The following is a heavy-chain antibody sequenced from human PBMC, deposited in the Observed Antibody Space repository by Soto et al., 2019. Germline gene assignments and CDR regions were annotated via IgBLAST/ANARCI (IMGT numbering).Heavy chain of an antibody. CDR2: ISYDGSDR. CDR1: GFTFSNYG. J-gene: IGHJ6*02. D-gene: IGHD3-3*01. Sequence: GGSLRLSCAASGFTFSNYGMHWVRQAPGKGLEWVAVISYDGSDRYYAESVKGRITISRDNSRNTLYLQMNSLRADYMAVYYFARHKLTIFGVYGMDVWGQGTTVTVSS. V-gene: IGHV3-30*03. CDR3: ARHKLTIFGVYGMDV.